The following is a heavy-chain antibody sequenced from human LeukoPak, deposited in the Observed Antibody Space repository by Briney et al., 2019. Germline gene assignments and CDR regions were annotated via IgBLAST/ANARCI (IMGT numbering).Heavy chain of an antibody. J-gene: IGHJ4*02. CDR2: IYYSGST. CDR3: ASLVWGSYYYFDY. D-gene: IGHD3-16*01. CDR1: GGSFSGYY. Sequence: PSETLSLTCAVYGGSFSGYYWSWIRQPPGKGLEWIGYIYYSGSTNYNPSLKSRVTISVDTSKNQFSLKLSSVTAADTAVYYCASLVWGSYYYFDYWGQGTLVTVSS. V-gene: IGHV4-59*01.